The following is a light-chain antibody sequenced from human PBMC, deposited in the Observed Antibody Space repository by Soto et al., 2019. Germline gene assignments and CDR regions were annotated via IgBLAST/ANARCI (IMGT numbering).Light chain of an antibody. V-gene: IGKV3D-20*02. Sequence: EIVLTQSPGTLSLSPGERATLSCRASQNFGSTYLAWYQQKPGQAPRLLIYDASNRATGIPARFSGSGSGTDFTLTISSLEPEDFAVYYCQQRSNWPTFGGGTKVDIK. CDR2: DAS. CDR1: QNFGSTY. J-gene: IGKJ4*01. CDR3: QQRSNWPT.